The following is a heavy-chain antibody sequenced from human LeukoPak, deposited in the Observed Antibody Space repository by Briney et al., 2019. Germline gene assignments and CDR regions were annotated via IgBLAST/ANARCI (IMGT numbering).Heavy chain of an antibody. CDR1: GGTFITYP. V-gene: IGHV1-69*04. CDR2: IIPVLDIS. D-gene: IGHD5-24*01. CDR3: ARERGGYNFNAFDI. J-gene: IGHJ3*02. Sequence: SXKVSCKASGGTFITYPISWVRQAPGQGLEWMGRIIPVLDISHYAQNFQGSVTITADRTTTTVYMELSRLKSEDTATYFCARERGGYNFNAFDIWGQGTTVTVSS.